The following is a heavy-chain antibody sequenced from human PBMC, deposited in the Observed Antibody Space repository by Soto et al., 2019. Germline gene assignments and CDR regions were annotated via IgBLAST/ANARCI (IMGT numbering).Heavy chain of an antibody. J-gene: IGHJ6*02. CDR1: GYSFTSYW. D-gene: IGHD6-13*01. V-gene: IGHV5-51*01. Sequence: GESLKISFKGSGYSFTSYWIGWVRQMPGKGLEWMGIIYPGDSDTRYSPSFQGQVTISADKSISTAYLQWSSLKASDTAMYYCARRGSSWYDYYYGMDVWGQGTTVNVS. CDR2: IYPGDSDT. CDR3: ARRGSSWYDYYYGMDV.